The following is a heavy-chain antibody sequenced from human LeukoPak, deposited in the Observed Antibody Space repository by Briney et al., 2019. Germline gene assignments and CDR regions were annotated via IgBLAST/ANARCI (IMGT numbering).Heavy chain of an antibody. CDR2: MCYSGST. Sequence: SETLSLTCTVSGGSISSYYWSWIRQPPGKGLEWIGYMCYSGSTNYNPSLKSRVTISIDTSKNQFSLKLSSVTAADMAVYYCARGRTYVDYWGQGTLVTVSS. CDR3: ARGRTYVDY. J-gene: IGHJ4*02. D-gene: IGHD1-26*01. V-gene: IGHV4-59*08. CDR1: GGSISSYY.